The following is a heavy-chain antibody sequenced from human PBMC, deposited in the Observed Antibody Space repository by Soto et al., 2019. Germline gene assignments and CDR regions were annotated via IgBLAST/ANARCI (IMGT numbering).Heavy chain of an antibody. J-gene: IGHJ4*02. Sequence: SETLSLTCAVYGGSFSGYYWSWIRQPPGKGLEWIGEINHSGSTNYNPSLKSRVTVSVDTSKNQFSLKLSSVTAADTAVCYCARGRYYGSGSYSYWGQGTLVTVSS. CDR3: ARGRYYGSGSYSY. CDR2: INHSGST. CDR1: GGSFSGYY. V-gene: IGHV4-34*01. D-gene: IGHD3-10*01.